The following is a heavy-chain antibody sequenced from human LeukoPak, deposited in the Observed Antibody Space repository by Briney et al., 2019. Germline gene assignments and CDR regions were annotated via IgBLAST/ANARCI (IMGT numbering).Heavy chain of an antibody. CDR1: GYTLTDYY. Sequence: ASVKVSCKASGYTLTDYYMHWVRQAPGQGLEWIGWISPDSGRTGFAQKFQGRVTMTRDTSISTAYMELSRLGYDDTAVYYCARDTRSSYLQYYFDYWGQGTLVTVSS. V-gene: IGHV1-2*02. D-gene: IGHD5-24*01. CDR2: ISPDSGRT. J-gene: IGHJ4*02. CDR3: ARDTRSSYLQYYFDY.